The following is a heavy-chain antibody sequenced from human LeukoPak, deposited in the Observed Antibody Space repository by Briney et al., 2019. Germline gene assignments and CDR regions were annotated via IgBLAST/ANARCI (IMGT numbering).Heavy chain of an antibody. CDR3: AKRGISFRPLDY. Sequence: GGSLRLSCAASGFTFSSYAMRWVRQAPGKGLEWVSAISGSGGSTYYADSVKGRFTISRDNSKNMLYLQMNSLRAEDTAVYYCAKRGISFRPLDYWGQGTLVTVSS. CDR1: GFTFSSYA. J-gene: IGHJ4*02. CDR2: ISGSGGST. D-gene: IGHD6-13*01. V-gene: IGHV3-23*01.